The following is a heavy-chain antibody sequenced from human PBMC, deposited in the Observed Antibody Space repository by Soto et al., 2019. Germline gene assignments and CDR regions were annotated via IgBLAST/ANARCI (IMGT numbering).Heavy chain of an antibody. D-gene: IGHD6-13*01. CDR2: ITSSDDKT. Sequence: ESLRISCKGSGFTFSGHVMSWVRQAPGKGLEFVSSITSSDDKTYYSASVKGRVTISRDNSKNTLYLQMSSLRAADTAVYYCARGHSSSYHYFDYWGQGTLVTVSS. CDR3: ARGHSSSYHYFDY. CDR1: GFTFSGHV. V-gene: IGHV3-23*01. J-gene: IGHJ4*02.